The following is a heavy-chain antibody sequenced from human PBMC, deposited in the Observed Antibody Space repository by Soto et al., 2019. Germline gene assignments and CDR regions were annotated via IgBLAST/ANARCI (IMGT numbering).Heavy chain of an antibody. CDR2: ISAYNGNT. D-gene: IGHD5-18*01. CDR3: ARGGYSYGSGGGVYYYYRMDV. Sequence: QVQLVQSGAEVKKPGASVKVSCKASGYTFTSYGISWVRQAPGQGLEWMGWISAYNGNTNYAQKLQGRVTMTTDTPTSTAYMELSSLRSDDTAVYYCARGGYSYGSGGGVYYYYRMDVWGQGTTVTVSS. J-gene: IGHJ6*02. V-gene: IGHV1-18*01. CDR1: GYTFTSYG.